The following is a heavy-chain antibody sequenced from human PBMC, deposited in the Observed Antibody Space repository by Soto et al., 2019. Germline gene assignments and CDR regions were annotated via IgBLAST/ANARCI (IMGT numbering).Heavy chain of an antibody. CDR1: GFTFSSYG. D-gene: IGHD5-18*01. Sequence: PGGSLRLSCAASGFTFSSYGMHWVRQAPGKGLEWVAVISYDGSNKYYADSVKGRFTISRDNSKNTLYLQMNSLRAEDTAVYYCARGGPLGESSYGYNYGMDVWGQGTTVTVSS. J-gene: IGHJ6*02. V-gene: IGHV3-30*03. CDR3: ARGGPLGESSYGYNYGMDV. CDR2: ISYDGSNK.